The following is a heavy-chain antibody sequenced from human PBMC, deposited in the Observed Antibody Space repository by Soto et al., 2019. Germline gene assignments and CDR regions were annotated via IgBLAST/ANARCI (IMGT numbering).Heavy chain of an antibody. D-gene: IGHD1-26*01. V-gene: IGHV1-3*01. CDR2: INAGNGNT. CDR1: GYTFTSYA. J-gene: IGHJ4*02. Sequence: QVKLVQSGAEVKKPGASVKVSCKASGYTFTSYAMHWVRQAHGQRLEWMGWINAGNGNTKYSQKFQGRVTITRDTSASTAYMELSSLRSEDTAVYYCASPSEKVGASYFDYWGQGTLVTVSS. CDR3: ASPSEKVGASYFDY.